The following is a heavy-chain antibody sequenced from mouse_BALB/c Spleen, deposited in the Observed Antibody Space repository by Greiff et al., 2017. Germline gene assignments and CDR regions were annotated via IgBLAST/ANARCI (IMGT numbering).Heavy chain of an antibody. Sequence: EVKLVESGAELVKPGASVKLSCTASGFNIKDTYMHWVKQRPEQGLEWIGRIDPANGNTKYDPKFQGKATITADTASNTAYLQLSSLTSEDTAVYYCANYYGSSWFAYWGQGTLVTVSA. J-gene: IGHJ3*01. V-gene: IGHV14-3*02. CDR3: ANYYGSSWFAY. CDR2: IDPANGNT. D-gene: IGHD1-1*01. CDR1: GFNIKDTY.